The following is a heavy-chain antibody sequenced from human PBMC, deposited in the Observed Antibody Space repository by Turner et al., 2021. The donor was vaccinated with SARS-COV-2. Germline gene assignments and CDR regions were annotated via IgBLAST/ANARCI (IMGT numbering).Heavy chain of an antibody. CDR1: GGTFSSYA. CDR3: ARDNMLASMPTSGMDV. V-gene: IGHV1-69*10. CDR2: IIPILGIA. J-gene: IGHJ6*02. D-gene: IGHD2-2*01. Sequence: SSVKVSCKASGGTFSSYAINWVRQAPGQGLEWMGGIIPILGIANHAQKFQGRVTITADKSTSTAYMELSSLRSEDTAVYYCARDNMLASMPTSGMDVWGQGTTVTVSS.